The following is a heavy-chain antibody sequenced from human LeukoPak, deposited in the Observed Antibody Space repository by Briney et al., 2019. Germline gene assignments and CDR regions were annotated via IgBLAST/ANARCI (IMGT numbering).Heavy chain of an antibody. D-gene: IGHD6-13*01. V-gene: IGHV1-2*04. Sequence: GASVKVSCKASGFTFTSYDINWVRQAPGQGLEWMGWINPNSGGTNYAQKFQGWVTMTRDTSISTAYMEPSRLRSDDTAVYYCARDRDSSSWYDYWGQGTLVTVSS. CDR3: ARDRDSSSWYDY. CDR1: GFTFTSYD. CDR2: INPNSGGT. J-gene: IGHJ4*02.